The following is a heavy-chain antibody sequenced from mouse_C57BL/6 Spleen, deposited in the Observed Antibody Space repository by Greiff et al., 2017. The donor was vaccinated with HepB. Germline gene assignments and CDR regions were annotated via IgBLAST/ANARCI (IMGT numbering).Heavy chain of an antibody. Sequence: QVQLKESGAELVKPGASVKLSCKASGYTFTEYTIHWVKQRSGQGLEWIGWFYPGSGSIKYNEKFEDKATLTADKSSSTVYMELSRLTSEDSAVYFCARHEDMVYDYASFAYWGQGTLVTVSA. D-gene: IGHD2-4*01. CDR2: FYPGSGSI. CDR3: ARHEDMVYDYASFAY. V-gene: IGHV1-62-2*01. CDR1: GYTFTEYT. J-gene: IGHJ3*01.